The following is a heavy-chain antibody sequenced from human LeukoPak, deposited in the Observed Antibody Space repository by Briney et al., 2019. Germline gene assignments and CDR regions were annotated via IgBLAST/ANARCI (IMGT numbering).Heavy chain of an antibody. D-gene: IGHD5-18*01. CDR3: ARGSRGYSYGYH. Sequence: PSETLSLTRAVYGGSFSGYYWSSIRQPPGKGLQWIGEINHSGSTNYNPSLKSRVTISVDTSKNQFSLKLSSVTAADTAVYYCARGSRGYSYGYHWGQGTLVTVSS. V-gene: IGHV4-34*01. J-gene: IGHJ5*02. CDR2: INHSGST. CDR1: GGSFSGYY.